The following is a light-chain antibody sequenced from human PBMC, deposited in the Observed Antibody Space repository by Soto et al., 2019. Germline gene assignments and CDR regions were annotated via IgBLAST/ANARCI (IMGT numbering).Light chain of an antibody. CDR1: QSISSY. CDR2: AAS. Sequence: IQMAQSRSSLSASVGDIVTITCQASQSISSYLNWYQQKPGKAPKLLIYAASSLQSGVPSRFSGSGSGTDFTLTISSLQPEDFATYYCQQSYSTPLTFGGGTKVDIK. V-gene: IGKV1-39*01. CDR3: QQSYSTPLT. J-gene: IGKJ4*01.